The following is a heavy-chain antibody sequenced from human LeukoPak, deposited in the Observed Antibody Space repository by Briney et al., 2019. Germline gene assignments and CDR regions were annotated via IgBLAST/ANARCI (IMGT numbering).Heavy chain of an antibody. Sequence: RGSLRLSCTASGFSFSGHWMHWARQLPGKGLVWVSRISPTGSTTSYADSVKGRFTVSRDNAKNTLYLQVNNLRAEDTAVYYCARGPNSNWSGLDFWGQGTLLTVSS. CDR3: ARGPNSNWSGLDF. CDR2: ISPTGSTT. V-gene: IGHV3-74*01. CDR1: GFSFSGHW. J-gene: IGHJ4*02. D-gene: IGHD6-6*01.